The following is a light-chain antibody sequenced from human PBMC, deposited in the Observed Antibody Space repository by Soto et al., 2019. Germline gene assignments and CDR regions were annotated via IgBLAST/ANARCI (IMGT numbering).Light chain of an antibody. J-gene: IGKJ2*01. CDR1: QSISRT. CDR2: DAS. CDR3: QHYGSSPLYT. V-gene: IGKV3-20*01. Sequence: EIVLTQSPDTLSVSPGERATLSCRASQSISRTLAWYQQKSGQPPRLVMYDASTRATGFPARFSGSGSGTEFTLTISRLEPEDFAVYYCQHYGSSPLYTFGQGTKLEIK.